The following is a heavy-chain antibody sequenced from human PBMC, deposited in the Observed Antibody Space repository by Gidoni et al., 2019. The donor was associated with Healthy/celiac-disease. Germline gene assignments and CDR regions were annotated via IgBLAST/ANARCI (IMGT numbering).Heavy chain of an antibody. D-gene: IGHD3-3*01. Sequence: EVQLVESGGGVVQPGGSLRLSCAASGFPFDDYAMHWVRQAPGKGLEWVSLISGDGGSTYYADSVKGRFTISRDNSKNSLYLQMNSLRTEDTALYYCAKDRGDLRFLEWLLVDYWGQGTLVTVSS. CDR1: GFPFDDYA. V-gene: IGHV3-43*02. J-gene: IGHJ4*02. CDR3: AKDRGDLRFLEWLLVDY. CDR2: ISGDGGST.